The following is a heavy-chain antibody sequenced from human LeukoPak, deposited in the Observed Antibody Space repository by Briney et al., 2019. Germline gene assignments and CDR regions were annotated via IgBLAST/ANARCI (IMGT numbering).Heavy chain of an antibody. J-gene: IGHJ4*02. CDR1: GFTVSSNY. V-gene: IGHV3-66*01. D-gene: IGHD4-17*01. CDR3: ARDLYGDYDLDY. CDR2: IYNVGNT. Sequence: PGGSLRLSCAASGFTVSSNYMSWVRQAPGKGLEWVSTIYNVGNTYYADSVKGRFTISRDNAKNTLYLQMNSLRAEDTAVYYCARDLYGDYDLDYWGQGTLVTVSS.